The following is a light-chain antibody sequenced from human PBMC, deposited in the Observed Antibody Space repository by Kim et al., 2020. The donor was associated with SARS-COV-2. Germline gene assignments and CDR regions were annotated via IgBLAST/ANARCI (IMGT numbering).Light chain of an antibody. V-gene: IGLV3-1*01. Sequence: SVSPGQTASITCSGEKLGDTYACWYQQKPGQSPVLVIYQDNKRPSGIPERFSGSNSGNTATLTISGTQAMDEADYYCQAWDSSTYVFGTGTKVTVL. CDR2: QDN. CDR3: QAWDSSTYV. CDR1: KLGDTY. J-gene: IGLJ1*01.